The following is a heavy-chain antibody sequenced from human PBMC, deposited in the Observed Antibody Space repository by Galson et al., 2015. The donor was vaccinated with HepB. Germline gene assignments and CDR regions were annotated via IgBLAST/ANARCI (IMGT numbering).Heavy chain of an antibody. J-gene: IGHJ6*02. V-gene: IGHV3-48*01. Sequence: SLRLSCAASGFSFMSHSMNWVRHSPGKGLEWLAYISPGGTQYYADSARGRFTTSRDNVKKSMYLHMSSLRVEDTAVYYCARNPASYDYYNMDIWGQGTTVTVS. CDR2: ISPGGTQ. CDR3: ARNPASYDYYNMDI. CDR1: GFSFMSHS.